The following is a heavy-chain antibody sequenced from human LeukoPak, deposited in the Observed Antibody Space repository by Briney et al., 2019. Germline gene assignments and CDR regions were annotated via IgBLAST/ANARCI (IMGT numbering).Heavy chain of an antibody. Sequence: RSLRLSCAASGFTFSSYGMHWVRQAPGKGLEWVAVIWYDGSNKYYADSVKGRFTISRDNSKNTLYLQMNSLRAEDTAVYYCARAPEVYYYDSSGYGGFDYWGQGTLVTVSS. CDR3: ARAPEVYYYDSSGYGGFDY. J-gene: IGHJ4*02. V-gene: IGHV3-33*01. CDR1: GFTFSSYG. CDR2: IWYDGSNK. D-gene: IGHD3-22*01.